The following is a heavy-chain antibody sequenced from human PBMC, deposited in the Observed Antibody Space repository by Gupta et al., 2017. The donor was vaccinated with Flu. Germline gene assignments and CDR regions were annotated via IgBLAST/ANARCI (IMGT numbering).Heavy chain of an antibody. CDR2: INTITGNP. D-gene: IGHD2-2*01. V-gene: IGHV7-4-1*02. CDR3: GRGIAAVPAALDA. J-gene: IGHJ5*02. Sequence: VRQAPRQGLEWMGWINTITGNPTYVQGLTGRFVFALDTSVTTAFLQISSLKADDTAVYYCGRGIAAVPAALDAWGQGTLVTVS.